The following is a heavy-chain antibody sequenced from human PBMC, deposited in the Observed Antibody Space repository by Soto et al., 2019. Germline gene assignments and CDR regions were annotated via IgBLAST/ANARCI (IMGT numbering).Heavy chain of an antibody. CDR2: ISAYNDYT. Sequence: QVQLVQSAAEVKKPGASVKVSCKASGYTFIRYGITWVRQAPGQGLEWMGWISAYNDYTIYAQKLQGRATMTTDTSTXTXYXQLRTLTSAATAVYYCARGGYYDTAWGKLSHYGLDVWGQGTSVTVSS. J-gene: IGHJ6*02. CDR3: ARGGYYDTAWGKLSHYGLDV. CDR1: GYTFIRYG. V-gene: IGHV1-18*01. D-gene: IGHD3-16*01.